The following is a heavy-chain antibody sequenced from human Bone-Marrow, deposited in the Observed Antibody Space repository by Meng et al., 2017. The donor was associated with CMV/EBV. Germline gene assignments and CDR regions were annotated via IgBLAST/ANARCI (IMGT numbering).Heavy chain of an antibody. CDR3: ARGFSKDY. V-gene: IGHV3-48*03. CDR2: ISSAGAI. J-gene: IGHJ4*02. D-gene: IGHD2-2*01. CDR1: GFTLSSYE. Sequence: GESLKISCAASGFTLSSYEMNWVRQAPGKGLEWVSYISSAGAIYYADSVTGRFTISRDNAKNSLYLQVNSLRAEDTAVYYCARGFSKDYWGQGTLVTVSS.